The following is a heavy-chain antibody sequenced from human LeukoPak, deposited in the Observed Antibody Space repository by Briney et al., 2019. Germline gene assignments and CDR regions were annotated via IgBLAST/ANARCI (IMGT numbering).Heavy chain of an antibody. CDR1: GGSISSYY. D-gene: IGHD1-26*01. Sequence: ASETLSLTCTVSGGSISSYYWSWIRQPPGKGLEWIGYIYYTGSTNYNPSLKSRVTISVDTSKNQFSLKLSSVTAADTAVYYCARNGMGATPFLRYWGQGTLVTVSS. CDR3: ARNGMGATPFLRY. J-gene: IGHJ4*02. V-gene: IGHV4-59*01. CDR2: IYYTGST.